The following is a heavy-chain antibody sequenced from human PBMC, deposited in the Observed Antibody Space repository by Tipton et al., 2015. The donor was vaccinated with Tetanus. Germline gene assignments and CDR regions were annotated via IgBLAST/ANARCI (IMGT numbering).Heavy chain of an antibody. D-gene: IGHD4-23*01. V-gene: IGHV3-49*03. J-gene: IGHJ4*02. Sequence: SLRLSCTASGFTFGDYAMSWFRQAPGKGLEWVGFIRSKAYGGTTEYAASVKGRFTISRDDSKSIAYLQMNSLKTEDTAVYYCTRGDGGRGRRSFGISYWGQGTLVTVSS. CDR1: GFTFGDYA. CDR2: IRSKAYGGTT. CDR3: TRGDGGRGRRSFGISY.